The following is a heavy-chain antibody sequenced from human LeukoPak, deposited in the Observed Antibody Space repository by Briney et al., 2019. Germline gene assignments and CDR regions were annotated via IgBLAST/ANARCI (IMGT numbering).Heavy chain of an antibody. Sequence: ASVNVSCKASGYTFTSYAMNWVRQAPGQGLEWMGWINTNTGNPTYAQGFTGRFVFSLDTSVSTAYLQISSLKAEDTAVYYCARCRRYYGSGSYYTASNWFDPWGQGTLVTVSS. D-gene: IGHD3-10*01. V-gene: IGHV7-4-1*02. J-gene: IGHJ5*02. CDR1: GYTFTSYA. CDR3: ARCRRYYGSGSYYTASNWFDP. CDR2: INTNTGNP.